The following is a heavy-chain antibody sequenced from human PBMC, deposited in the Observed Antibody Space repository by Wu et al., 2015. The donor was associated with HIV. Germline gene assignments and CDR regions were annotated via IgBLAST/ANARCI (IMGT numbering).Heavy chain of an antibody. CDR3: ARDPDYPDYGDYCDY. V-gene: IGHV1-18*04. CDR1: GYTFTTSF. J-gene: IGHJ4*02. CDR2: ISGHTSNT. D-gene: IGHD4-17*01. Sequence: QVYLVQSGAEVKKSGASVKVSCKASGYTFTTSFMHWVRQAPGQGLEWMGWISGHTSNTNYAQNFQGRLTLTTDTSTGTAYMELRRLKYDDTAVYYCARDPDYPDYGDYCDYWGQGTLVTVSS.